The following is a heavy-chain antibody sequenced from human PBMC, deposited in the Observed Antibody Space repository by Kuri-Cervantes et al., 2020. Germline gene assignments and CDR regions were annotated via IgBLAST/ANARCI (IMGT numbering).Heavy chain of an antibody. D-gene: IGHD3-10*01. Sequence: SVKVSCKASGGTFSSYAISWVRQAPGQGLEWMGGIIPIFGTANCAQKFQGRVTITADESTSTAYMELSSLRSEDTAVYYCARAPMVQGVIITDDAFDIWGQGTMVTVSS. CDR3: ARAPMVQGVIITDDAFDI. J-gene: IGHJ3*02. CDR2: IIPIFGTA. CDR1: GGTFSSYA. V-gene: IGHV1-69*13.